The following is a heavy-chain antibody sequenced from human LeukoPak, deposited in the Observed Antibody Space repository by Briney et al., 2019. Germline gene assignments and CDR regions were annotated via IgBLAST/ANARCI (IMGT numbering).Heavy chain of an antibody. J-gene: IGHJ6*02. CDR2: INPNSGGT. CDR3: ASWAYDILTGYPYDGMDV. D-gene: IGHD3-9*01. V-gene: IGHV1-2*02. Sequence: ASVKVSCKASGYTFTGYYLHWVRQAPGQGLEWMGWINPNSGGTNYAQKFQGRVTMTRDTSISTAYMELSRLRSDDTAEYYCASWAYDILTGYPYDGMDVWGQGTTVTVSS. CDR1: GYTFTGYY.